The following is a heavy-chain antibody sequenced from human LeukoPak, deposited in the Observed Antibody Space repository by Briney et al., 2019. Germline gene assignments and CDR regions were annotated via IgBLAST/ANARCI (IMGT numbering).Heavy chain of an antibody. CDR3: ARGEKYCSSTSCYTPAGFCY. D-gene: IGHD2-2*02. J-gene: IGHJ4*02. CDR1: GFTFSSYS. CDR2: ISISSSTT. V-gene: IGHV3-48*01. Sequence: GGSMRLSCAASGFTFSSYSMNWVRQAPGKGLEWVSYISISSSTTYYADSVKGRFTISRDNPKNSLYLQMTSQRAEDTAVYYCARGEKYCSSTSCYTPAGFCYWGQRTLVTVSS.